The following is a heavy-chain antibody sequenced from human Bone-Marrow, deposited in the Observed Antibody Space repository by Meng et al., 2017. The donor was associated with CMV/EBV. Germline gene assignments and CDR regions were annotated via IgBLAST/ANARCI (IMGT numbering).Heavy chain of an antibody. CDR2: IIPIFGTA. J-gene: IGHJ4*02. D-gene: IGHD3-3*01. Sequence: SVKVSCKASGYTFTSYDINWVRQATGQGLEWMGGIIPIFGTANYAQKFQGRVTITTDESTSTAYMELSSLRSEDTAVYYCITIFAGASKWGRGTLVTVSS. CDR1: GYTFTSYD. CDR3: ITIFAGASK. V-gene: IGHV1-69*05.